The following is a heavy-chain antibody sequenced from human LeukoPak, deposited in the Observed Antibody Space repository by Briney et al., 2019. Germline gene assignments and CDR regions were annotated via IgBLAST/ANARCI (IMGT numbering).Heavy chain of an antibody. D-gene: IGHD6-19*01. CDR3: ARFLGNAVAGNPWYYGMDV. Sequence: GGSLRLSCAASGFTFSDYYMNWIRQAPGKGLEWVSYISSTGVTIYYADSVKGRFTISRDNAKNSLYLQVNSLRAEDTAVYYCARFLGNAVAGNPWYYGMDVWGQGTTVTVSS. V-gene: IGHV3-11*01. CDR1: GFTFSDYY. J-gene: IGHJ6*02. CDR2: ISSTGVTI.